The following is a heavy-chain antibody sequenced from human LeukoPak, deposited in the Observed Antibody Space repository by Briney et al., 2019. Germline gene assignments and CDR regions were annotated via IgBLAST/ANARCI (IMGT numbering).Heavy chain of an antibody. J-gene: IGHJ5*02. D-gene: IGHD3-10*01. CDR1: GGSISSGDYY. CDR3: ARDPWGSGRFDP. V-gene: IGHV4-30-4*08. CDR2: IYYSGST. Sequence: SETLSLTCTVSGGSISSGDYYWSWIRQPPGKGLEWIGYIYYSGSTYYNPSLKSRVTISVDTSKNQFSLKLSSVTAADTAVYYCARDPWGSGRFDPWGQGTLVTVSS.